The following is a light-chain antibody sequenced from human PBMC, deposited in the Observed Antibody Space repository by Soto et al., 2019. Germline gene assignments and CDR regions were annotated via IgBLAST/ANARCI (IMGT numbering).Light chain of an antibody. CDR3: HQYDKYPQT. V-gene: IGKV1-5*01. CDR1: QTIGSW. J-gene: IGKJ3*01. CDR2: DVS. Sequence: DIQMTQSPSTLSASVGDRVIITCRASQTIGSWLAWYQQKPGKAPKLLIYDVSSLESGVPSRFSGSGSGTDFTFTISSLQPEDIATYFYHQYDKYPQTFGPGTKVDIK.